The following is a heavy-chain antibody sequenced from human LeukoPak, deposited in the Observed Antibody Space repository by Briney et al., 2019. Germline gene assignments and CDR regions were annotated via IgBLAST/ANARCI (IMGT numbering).Heavy chain of an antibody. CDR3: AAHPPSFHDFWGNSYCYYMDV. J-gene: IGHJ6*03. CDR2: IYSGGST. D-gene: IGHD3-3*01. CDR1: GFTVSSNY. Sequence: PGGSLRLSCAASGFTVSSNYMSWVRQAPGKGLEWVSVIYSGGSTYYADSVKGRFTISRDDSKNTLYLQMNSLRAEDTAVYYCAAHPPSFHDFWGNSYCYYMDVWGKGTTVTVSS. V-gene: IGHV3-53*01.